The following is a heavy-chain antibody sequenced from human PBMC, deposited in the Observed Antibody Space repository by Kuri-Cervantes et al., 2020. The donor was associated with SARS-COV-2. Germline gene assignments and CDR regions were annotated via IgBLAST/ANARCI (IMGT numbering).Heavy chain of an antibody. CDR3: ARALPEGVGATSRRRGFDY. CDR2: ISYDGSNK. V-gene: IGHV3-30-3*01. D-gene: IGHD1-26*01. Sequence: GESLKTSCAASGFTFSSYAMHWVRQAPGKGLEWVAVISYDGSNKYYADSVKGRFTISRDNAKNSLYLQMNSLRAEDTAVYYCARALPEGVGATSRRRGFDYWGQGTLVTVSS. CDR1: GFTFSSYA. J-gene: IGHJ4*02.